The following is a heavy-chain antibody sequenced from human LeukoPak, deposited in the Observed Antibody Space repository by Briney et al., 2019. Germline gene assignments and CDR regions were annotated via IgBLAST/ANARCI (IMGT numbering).Heavy chain of an antibody. Sequence: PGGSLRLSCAASGFTFSSYAMSWVRQAPGKGLEWVSAISGSGGSTYYADSVKGRFTISRDNSKNTLYLQMNSLRAEDTAVYYCAKGTSHLYYYYMDVWGKGTTVTVSS. V-gene: IGHV3-23*01. CDR2: ISGSGGST. J-gene: IGHJ6*03. D-gene: IGHD2-2*01. CDR1: GFTFSSYA. CDR3: AKGTSHLYYYYMDV.